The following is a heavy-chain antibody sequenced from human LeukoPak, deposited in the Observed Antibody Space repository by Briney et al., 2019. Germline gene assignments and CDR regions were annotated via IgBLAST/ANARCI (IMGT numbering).Heavy chain of an antibody. CDR1: GFTFSSYG. CDR2: IWYDGSNK. D-gene: IGHD2-2*01. CDR3: ARDMRPAASYLGY. Sequence: GGSLRLSCAASGFTFSSYGMHWVRQAPGKGLEWVAVIWYDGSNKYYADSVKGRFTISRDNSKNTLYLQMNSLRAGDTAVYYCARDMRPAASYLGYWGQGTLVTVSS. J-gene: IGHJ4*02. V-gene: IGHV3-33*01.